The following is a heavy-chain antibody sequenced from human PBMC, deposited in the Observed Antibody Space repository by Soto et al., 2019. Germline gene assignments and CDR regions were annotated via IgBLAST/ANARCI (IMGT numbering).Heavy chain of an antibody. CDR3: YLVVVTSYYFDY. J-gene: IGHJ4*02. Sequence: LSLTCTVSCVSISSSSYYLGGIRQPPGKGLEWIGSIYYSGSTYYNPSLKSRVTISVDTSKNQFSLKLSSVTAADTAVYYCYLVVVTSYYFDYWGQGTLVTVSS. D-gene: IGHD2-21*02. CDR2: IYYSGST. V-gene: IGHV4-39*01. CDR1: CVSISSSSYY.